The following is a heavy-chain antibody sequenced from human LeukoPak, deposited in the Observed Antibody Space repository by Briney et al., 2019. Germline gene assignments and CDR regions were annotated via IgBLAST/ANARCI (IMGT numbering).Heavy chain of an antibody. CDR2: IYWNGGTI. CDR3: AKSSAGGMVLSSSFDS. Sequence: GGSLRLSCAASGFTFDDYAMHWVRQIPGRGLQWVSGIYWNGGTIYYADSVKGRFTVSRDNAKNSLYLQMDRLRHEDMATYYCAKSSAGGMVLSSSFDSWGQGTLVTVSS. V-gene: IGHV3-9*03. CDR1: GFTFDDYA. D-gene: IGHD3-10*01. J-gene: IGHJ4*02.